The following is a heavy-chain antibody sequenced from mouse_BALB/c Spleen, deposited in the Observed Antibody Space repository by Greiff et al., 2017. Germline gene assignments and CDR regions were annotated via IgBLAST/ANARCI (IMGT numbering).Heavy chain of an antibody. CDR3: ARGDYLDY. CDR1: GFTFSDYY. J-gene: IGHJ2*01. Sequence: EVKLQESGGGLVKPGGSLKLSCAASGFTFSDYYMYWVRQTPEKRLEWVATISDGGSYTYYPDSVKGRFTISRDNAKNNLYLQMSSLKSEDTAMYYCARGDYLDYWGQGTTLTVSS. CDR2: ISDGGSYT. V-gene: IGHV5-4*02.